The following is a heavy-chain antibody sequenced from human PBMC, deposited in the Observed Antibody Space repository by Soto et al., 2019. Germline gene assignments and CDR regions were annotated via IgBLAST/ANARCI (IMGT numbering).Heavy chain of an antibody. J-gene: IGHJ6*02. CDR1: GYTFTGYY. V-gene: IGHV1-2*04. D-gene: IGHD1-26*01. CDR3: ARDQLPDYYYYGMDV. Sequence: ASVKVSCKASGYTFTGYYMHWVRQAPGQGPEWMGWINPNSGDTNYAQKFQGWVTMTRDTSNSTAYMEVSRLTSDDTAVYYCARDQLPDYYYYGMDVWGQGTTVTVSS. CDR2: INPNSGDT.